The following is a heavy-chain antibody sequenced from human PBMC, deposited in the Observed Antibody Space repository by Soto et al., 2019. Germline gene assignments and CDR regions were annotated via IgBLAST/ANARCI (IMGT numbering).Heavy chain of an antibody. D-gene: IGHD3-10*01. CDR1: GFTFSSYG. V-gene: IGHV3-33*01. Sequence: QVQLVESGGGVVQPGRSLRLSCAASGFTFSSYGMHWVRQAPGKGLEWVAVIWYDGSNKYYADSVKGRFTISRDNSKNTLYLQMNSLRAEYTAVYYCARDHRRVGELFPRYGMDVWGQGTTVTVS. CDR2: IWYDGSNK. J-gene: IGHJ6*02. CDR3: ARDHRRVGELFPRYGMDV.